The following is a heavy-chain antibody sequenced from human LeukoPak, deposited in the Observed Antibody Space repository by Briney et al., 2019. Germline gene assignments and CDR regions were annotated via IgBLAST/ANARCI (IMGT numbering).Heavy chain of an antibody. J-gene: IGHJ4*02. D-gene: IGHD6-13*01. V-gene: IGHV1-46*03. Sequence: ASVKVSCKASGYTFTSYYMHWVRQAPGQGLEWMGIINPSGGSTSYAQKFQGKVTMTRDTSTSTVYMEPSSLRSEDTAVYYCAVYSSSWYSYWGQGTLVTVSS. CDR1: GYTFTSYY. CDR2: INPSGGST. CDR3: AVYSSSWYSY.